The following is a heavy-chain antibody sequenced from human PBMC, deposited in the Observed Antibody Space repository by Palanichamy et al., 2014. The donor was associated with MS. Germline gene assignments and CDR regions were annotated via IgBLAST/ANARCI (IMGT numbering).Heavy chain of an antibody. Sequence: EVQLVESGGGLVKPGGSLRLSCAASGFTFSGYTMNWVRQAPGKGLEWVSSISSSSTYIYYADSVKGRFTISRDDAKNSLYLQMNSLRAEDTAVYYCAGEYDYIWGTDYWGQGRLVTVSS. CDR1: GFTFSGYT. CDR3: AGEYDYIWGTDY. D-gene: IGHD3-16*01. V-gene: IGHV3-21*03. CDR2: ISSSSTYI. J-gene: IGHJ4*02.